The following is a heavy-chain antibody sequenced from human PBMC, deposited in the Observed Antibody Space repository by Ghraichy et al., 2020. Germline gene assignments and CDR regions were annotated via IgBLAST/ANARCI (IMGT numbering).Heavy chain of an antibody. CDR3: ARGQILLYDSSGSDAFDI. Sequence: SETLSLTCAVYGGSFSGYYWSWIRQPPGKGLEWIGEINHSGSTNYNPSLKSRVTISVDTSKNQFSLKLSSVTAADTAVYYCARGQILLYDSSGSDAFDIWGQGTMVTVSS. CDR1: GGSFSGYY. J-gene: IGHJ3*02. CDR2: INHSGST. V-gene: IGHV4-34*01. D-gene: IGHD3-22*01.